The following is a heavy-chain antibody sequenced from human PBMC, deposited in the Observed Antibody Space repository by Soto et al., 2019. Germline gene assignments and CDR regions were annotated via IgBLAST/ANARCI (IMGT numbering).Heavy chain of an antibody. CDR2: INHSGST. Sequence: SETLSLTCAVYGGSFSGYYWTWIRQPPGTGLEWIGEINHSGSTNYNPSLKSRVTISVDTSKNQFSLKLTSVTAADTAVYYCAREATIIMPRGVVDTFGGTFDTWGQGTLVTVS. J-gene: IGHJ4*02. D-gene: IGHD3-10*01. CDR1: GGSFSGYY. V-gene: IGHV4-34*01. CDR3: AREATIIMPRGVVDTFGGTFDT.